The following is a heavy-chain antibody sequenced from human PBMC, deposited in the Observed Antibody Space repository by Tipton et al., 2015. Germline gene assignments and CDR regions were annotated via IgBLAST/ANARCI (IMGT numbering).Heavy chain of an antibody. J-gene: IGHJ4*02. CDR1: GGSVSSVSYY. CDR3: ARVRVGPYYFDY. CDR2: ISGRGSTT. D-gene: IGHD5-24*01. V-gene: IGHV3-11*04. Sequence: GLVKPSETLSLTCTVSGGSVSSVSYYWGWIRQTPGKGLEWVSAISGRGSTTYYADSVKGRFTISRDNAKNSLYLQMNSLRDEDTAVYYCARVRVGPYYFDYWGQGTLVTVSS.